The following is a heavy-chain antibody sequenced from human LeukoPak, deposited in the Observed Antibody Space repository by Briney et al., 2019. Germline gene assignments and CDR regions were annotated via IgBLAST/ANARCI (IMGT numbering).Heavy chain of an antibody. Sequence: GSLRLSCEASGFNFSNYAIDWVRRAPSKGVEGVALISYDGSTKHYADSVKGRFTISRDNSKNTLSLQINSLRSEDTAVYYCAKDLHYYGPGSSPQYWGQGTLVTVSS. CDR2: ISYDGSTK. CDR1: GFNFSNYA. V-gene: IGHV3-30*18. CDR3: AKDLHYYGPGSSPQY. J-gene: IGHJ4*02. D-gene: IGHD3-10*01.